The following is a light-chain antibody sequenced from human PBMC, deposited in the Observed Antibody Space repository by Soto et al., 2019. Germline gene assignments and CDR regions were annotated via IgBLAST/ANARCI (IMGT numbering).Light chain of an antibody. CDR2: GAS. CDR3: QQYNNWPRVT. CDR1: QSVSSN. V-gene: IGKV3-15*01. Sequence: EIVMTQSPATLSVSPGERATLSCRASQSVSSNLAWYQQKPGQAPRLLIYGASTRATGIPARFSGSGSGTEFTPTISSLQSEDFAVYYCQQYNNWPRVTFGPGTKVDIK. J-gene: IGKJ3*01.